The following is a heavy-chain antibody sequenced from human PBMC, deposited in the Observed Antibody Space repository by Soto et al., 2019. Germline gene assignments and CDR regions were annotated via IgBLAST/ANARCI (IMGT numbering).Heavy chain of an antibody. CDR1: GFTFSSYE. CDR3: ASLGYCSSTSCYKSYYYGMDV. J-gene: IGHJ6*02. D-gene: IGHD2-2*02. V-gene: IGHV3-48*03. CDR2: ISRSGSTI. Sequence: EVQLVESGGGLVQPGGSLRLSCAASGFTFSSYEMNWVRQAPGKGLEWVSYISRSGSTIYYADSVKGRFTISRDNAKNSLYLQMNSLRAEDTAVYYCASLGYCSSTSCYKSYYYGMDVWGQGTTVTVSS.